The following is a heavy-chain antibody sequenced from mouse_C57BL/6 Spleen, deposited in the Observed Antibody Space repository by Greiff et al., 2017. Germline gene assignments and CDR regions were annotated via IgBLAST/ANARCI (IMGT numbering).Heavy chain of an antibody. CDR1: GFTFSSYG. Sequence: EVMLVESGEGLVKPGGSLKLSCAASGFTFSSYGMYWVRQTPGKGLEWVAYISSGGGYINYADKVKGPFTISRDNARSTLYMQLSSLKSEDTAMYYCTRARGVKEAWFAYWGQGTLVTVSA. V-gene: IGHV5-9-1*02. D-gene: IGHD2-13*01. J-gene: IGHJ3*01. CDR3: TRARGVKEAWFAY. CDR2: ISSGGGYI.